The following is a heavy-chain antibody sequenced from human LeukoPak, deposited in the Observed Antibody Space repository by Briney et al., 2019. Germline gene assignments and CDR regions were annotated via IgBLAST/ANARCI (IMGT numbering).Heavy chain of an antibody. V-gene: IGHV3-30*03. CDR2: ISYDGSNK. J-gene: IGHJ4*02. Sequence: PGGSLRLSCAASGFTFSSYGMHWVRQAPGKGLEWVAVISYDGSNKYYADSVKGRFTISRDNSKNTLYPQMNSLRAEDTAVYYCARRAVTTRAVDYWGQGTLVTVSS. CDR1: GFTFSSYG. D-gene: IGHD4-17*01. CDR3: ARRAVTTRAVDY.